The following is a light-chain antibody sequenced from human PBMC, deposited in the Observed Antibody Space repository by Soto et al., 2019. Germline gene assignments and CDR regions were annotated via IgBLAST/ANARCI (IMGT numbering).Light chain of an antibody. CDR1: QSVSSN. V-gene: IGKV3-15*01. J-gene: IGKJ2*01. Sequence: EIVMTQSPATLSVSPGERATLSCRASQSVSSNLAWYQQKPGQAPRLLIYGASTRATGIPARFSGSGSGTEFTLTISRLHSEEFAVYYCQQYNNWPSMYTVRQGTKLEIK. CDR2: GAS. CDR3: QQYNNWPSMYT.